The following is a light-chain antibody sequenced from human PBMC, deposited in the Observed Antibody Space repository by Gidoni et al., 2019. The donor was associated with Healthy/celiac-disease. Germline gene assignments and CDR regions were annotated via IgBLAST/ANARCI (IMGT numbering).Light chain of an antibody. CDR3: QQYNNWPRWT. Sequence: EIVMTHSPATLSVSPGEKATLTCRASQSVSSNVTWYQQKPGQAPRLLIYGASTRATGIPARFSGSGSGTEFTLTISSLQSEDFAVYYCQQYNNWPRWTFGQGTKVEIK. CDR1: QSVSSN. V-gene: IGKV3-15*01. CDR2: GAS. J-gene: IGKJ1*01.